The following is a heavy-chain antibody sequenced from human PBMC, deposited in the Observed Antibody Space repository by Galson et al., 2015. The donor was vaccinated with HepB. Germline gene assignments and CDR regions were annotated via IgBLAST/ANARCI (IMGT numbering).Heavy chain of an antibody. CDR1: GFRFRSFA. D-gene: IGHD3/OR15-3a*01. CDR3: ARGTGEFDY. V-gene: IGHV3-30-3*01. Sequence: SLRLSCAAPGFRFRSFAMHWVRQAPGKGLEWVAGISYDGTFKYYSDSVEGQFTISRDNSKNMLYVQMSNLRVEDTAVYYCARGTGEFDYWGQGTLVSVSS. J-gene: IGHJ4*02. CDR2: ISYDGTFK.